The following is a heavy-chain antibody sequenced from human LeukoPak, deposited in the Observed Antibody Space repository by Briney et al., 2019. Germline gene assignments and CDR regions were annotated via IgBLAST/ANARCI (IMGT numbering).Heavy chain of an antibody. V-gene: IGHV3-21*01. CDR2: IRSSSSYI. D-gene: IGHD6-13*01. Sequence: GGSLRLSCAASGFTFSSYSMNWVRQAPGKGLEWVSSIRSSSSYIYYADSVKGRFTISRDNAKNSLYLQMNSLRAEDTAVYYCARGRDSSSWSPWGQGTLVTVSS. CDR3: ARGRDSSSWSP. CDR1: GFTFSSYS. J-gene: IGHJ5*02.